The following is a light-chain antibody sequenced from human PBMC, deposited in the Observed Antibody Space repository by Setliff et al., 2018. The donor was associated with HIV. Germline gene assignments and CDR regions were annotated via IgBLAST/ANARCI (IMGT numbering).Light chain of an antibody. CDR2: ELT. V-gene: IGLV2-14*01. J-gene: IGLJ1*01. Sequence: QSALTQPASVSGSPGQSITISCTGTSSDVGGYNSVSWYQQHPGKAPKVIIYELTDRPSGVSDRFSGSKSGNTASLTISGLQAEDEADYYCSSYTSRNSYVFGTGTKVTVL. CDR3: SSYTSRNSYV. CDR1: SSDVGGYNS.